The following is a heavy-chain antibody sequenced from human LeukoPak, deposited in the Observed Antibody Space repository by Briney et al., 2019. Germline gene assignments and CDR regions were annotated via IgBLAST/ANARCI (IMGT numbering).Heavy chain of an antibody. J-gene: IGHJ5*02. V-gene: IGHV4-59*01. CDR2: IYYSGST. CDR1: GGSFSGYY. D-gene: IGHD5-24*01. Sequence: SETLSLTCAVYGGSFSGYYWSWIRQPPGKGLEWIGYIYYSGSTNYNPSLKSRVTISVDTSKNQFSLKLSSVTAADTAVYYCATRDGYNYNWFDPWGQGTLVTVSS. CDR3: ATRDGYNYNWFDP.